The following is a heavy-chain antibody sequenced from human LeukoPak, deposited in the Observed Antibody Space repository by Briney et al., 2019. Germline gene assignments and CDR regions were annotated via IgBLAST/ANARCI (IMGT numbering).Heavy chain of an antibody. J-gene: IGHJ5*02. CDR3: ARGMTFDP. CDR1: GGSISSDDYY. D-gene: IGHD2-8*01. Sequence: PSETLSLTCSVSGGSISSDDYYWSWVRQPPGKGLEWIGYIYYSGSTYYNPSLKSRVSISVDTSKDQFSLKLSSVTAADTAVYYCARGMTFDPWGQGTLVTVSS. CDR2: IYYSGST. V-gene: IGHV4-30-4*02.